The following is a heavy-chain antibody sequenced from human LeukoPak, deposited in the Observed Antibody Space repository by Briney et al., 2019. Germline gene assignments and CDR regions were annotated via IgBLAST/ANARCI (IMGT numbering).Heavy chain of an antibody. CDR3: ASQPRGAEVTYYYYGMDV. V-gene: IGHV4-39*01. D-gene: IGHD5-18*01. CDR1: GGSISSSSYY. CDR2: IYYSGST. J-gene: IGHJ6*02. Sequence: SETLSLTRTVSGGSISSSSYYWGWIRQPPGKGLEWIASIYYSGSTYYNPSLEGRVTISVDASKNQFSLKLNSVTAADTAVYYCASQPRGAEVTYYYYGMDVWGQGTTVTVSS.